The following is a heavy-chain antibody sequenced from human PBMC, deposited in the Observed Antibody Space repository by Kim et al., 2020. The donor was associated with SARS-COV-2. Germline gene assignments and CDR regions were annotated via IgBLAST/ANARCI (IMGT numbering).Heavy chain of an antibody. CDR2: IYYSGST. J-gene: IGHJ6*02. CDR3: AREGMYYDILTGYYPLYYGMDV. CDR1: GGSISSYY. Sequence: SETLSLTCTVSGGSISSYYWSWIRQPPGKGLEWIGYIYYSGSTNYNPSLKSRVTISVDTSKNQFSLKLSSVTAADTAVYYCAREGMYYDILTGYYPLYYGMDVWGQGTTVTVSS. D-gene: IGHD3-9*01. V-gene: IGHV4-59*01.